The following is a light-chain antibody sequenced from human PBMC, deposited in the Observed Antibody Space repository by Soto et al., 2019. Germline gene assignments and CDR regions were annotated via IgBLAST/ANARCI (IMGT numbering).Light chain of an antibody. J-gene: IGLJ1*01. CDR1: SFNIGNNY. CDR2: DNN. CDR3: GAWESSLNPYV. Sequence: QSVLTQPPSVSAAPGQKVIISCSGSSFNIGNNYVSWYQQLPGTAPKLLIYDNNKRPSGIPDRFSGSKSGTSATLAITGLETADEADYYCGAWESSLNPYVFGTGTKVTVL. V-gene: IGLV1-51*01.